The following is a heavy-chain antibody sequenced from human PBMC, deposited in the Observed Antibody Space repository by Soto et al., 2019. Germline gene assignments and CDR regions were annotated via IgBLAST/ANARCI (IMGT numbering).Heavy chain of an antibody. CDR2: ISYDGSNK. V-gene: IGHV3-30*18. J-gene: IGHJ4*02. CDR3: AKGGRQWLVTSDFNY. CDR1: GFTFSSYG. Sequence: GGSLRLSCAASGFTFSSYGMHWVRQAPGKGLEWVAVISYDGSNKYYADSVKGRFTISRDSSKSTVSLEMTSLRAEDTAVYYCAKGGRQWLVTSDFNYWGQGALVTVSS. D-gene: IGHD6-19*01.